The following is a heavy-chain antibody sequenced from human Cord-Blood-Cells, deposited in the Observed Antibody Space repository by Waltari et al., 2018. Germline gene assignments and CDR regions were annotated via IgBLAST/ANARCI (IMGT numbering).Heavy chain of an antibody. CDR1: GGSISSSSYY. V-gene: IGHV4-39*07. D-gene: IGHD4-17*01. CDR3: ARKTTVTTGGAVDI. CDR2: IYYSGST. J-gene: IGHJ3*02. Sequence: QLQLQESGPGLVKPSETLSLTCTVSGGSISSSSYYWGWIRQPPGKGLEWIGRIYYSGSTYYNTSLKSRVTRSVDTSKNQFSLKLSSVTAADTAGYYCARKTTVTTGGAVDIWGQGTMVTVSS.